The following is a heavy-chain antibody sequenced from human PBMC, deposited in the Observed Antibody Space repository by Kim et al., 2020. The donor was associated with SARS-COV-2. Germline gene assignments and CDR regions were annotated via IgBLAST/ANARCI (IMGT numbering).Heavy chain of an antibody. Sequence: GGSLRLFCAASGFTFSSYSMNWVRQAPGKGLEWVSSISSSSSYIYYADSVKGRFTISRDNAKNSLYLQMNSLRAEDTAVYYCAREGAGVVLRYFDWSQKRGYFDYWGQGTLVTVSS. D-gene: IGHD3-9*01. CDR2: ISSSSSYI. V-gene: IGHV3-21*01. CDR1: GFTFSSYS. CDR3: AREGAGVVLRYFDWSQKRGYFDY. J-gene: IGHJ4*02.